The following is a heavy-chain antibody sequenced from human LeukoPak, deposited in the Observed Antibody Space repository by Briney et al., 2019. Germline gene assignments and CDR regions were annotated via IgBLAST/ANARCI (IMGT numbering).Heavy chain of an antibody. J-gene: IGHJ5*02. CDR2: IYYRGST. Sequence: SETLSLTCTVSGGSLSTFYWSWIRQPQGKGLEWIGYIYYRGSTTYNPSFKSRVTISVDTSKNQFSLNLTSVTAADTAVYYCARGGVFPRQFDPWGQGTLVTVSS. D-gene: IGHD3-16*01. CDR1: GGSLSTFY. CDR3: ARGGVFPRQFDP. V-gene: IGHV4-59*01.